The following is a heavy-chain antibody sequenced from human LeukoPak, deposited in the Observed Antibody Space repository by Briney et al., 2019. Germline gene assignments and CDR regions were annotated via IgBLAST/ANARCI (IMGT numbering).Heavy chain of an antibody. CDR2: IIPIFGTA. CDR3: ARSISSSSRWWFDY. CDR1: GGTFSSYA. V-gene: IGHV1-69*13. Sequence: VASVKVSCTASGGTFSSYAINWVRQAPGQGLEWMGGIIPIFGTANYAQKFQGRVTITADESTSTAYMELSSLRSEDTAVYYCARSISSSSRWWFDYWGQGTLVIVSS. J-gene: IGHJ4*02. D-gene: IGHD6-6*01.